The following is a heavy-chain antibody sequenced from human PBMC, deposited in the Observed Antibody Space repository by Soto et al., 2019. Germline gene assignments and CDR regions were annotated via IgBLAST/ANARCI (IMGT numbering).Heavy chain of an antibody. V-gene: IGHV3-23*01. CDR3: GKVGWWDDIRRKPFDL. CDR1: GFTFSSYA. J-gene: IGHJ3*01. Sequence: GGSLRLSCAASGFTFSSYAMSWVRQAPGKGLEWVSAISGSGGSTYYADSVKGRFTISRDNSKNTLLLQMNSLRAEDTAVYYCGKVGWWDDIRRKPFDLWGQGTLVTVSS. D-gene: IGHD1-1*01. CDR2: ISGSGGST.